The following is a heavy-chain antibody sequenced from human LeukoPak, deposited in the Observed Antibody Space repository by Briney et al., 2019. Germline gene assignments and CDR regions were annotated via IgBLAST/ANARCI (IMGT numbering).Heavy chain of an antibody. D-gene: IGHD2-2*01. V-gene: IGHV3-11*01. CDR1: GFTFSSYA. CDR2: ISSSGSTI. Sequence: GGSLRLSCAASGFTFSSYAMSWIRQAPGKGLEWVSYISSSGSTIYYADSVKGRFTISRDNAKNSLYLQMNSLRAEDTAVYYCAREITYCSSTSCLAGGHFDYWGQGTLVTVSS. J-gene: IGHJ4*02. CDR3: AREITYCSSTSCLAGGHFDY.